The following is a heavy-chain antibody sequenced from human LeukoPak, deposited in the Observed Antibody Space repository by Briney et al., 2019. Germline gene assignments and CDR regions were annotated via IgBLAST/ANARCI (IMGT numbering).Heavy chain of an antibody. V-gene: IGHV1-69*04. CDR1: GGTFSSYA. D-gene: IGHD6-19*01. CDR3: ARAPPNSSGWSSDAFDI. J-gene: IGHJ3*02. CDR2: IIPILGIA. Sequence: ASVKVSCKASGGTFSSYAISWVRQAPGQGLEWMGRIIPILGIADYAQKFQGRVTITADKSTSTAYMELSSLRSEDTAVYYCARAPPNSSGWSSDAFDIWGQGTMVTVS.